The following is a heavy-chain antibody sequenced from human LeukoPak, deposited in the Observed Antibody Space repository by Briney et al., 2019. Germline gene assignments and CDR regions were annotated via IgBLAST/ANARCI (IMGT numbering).Heavy chain of an antibody. CDR2: IYPDDSDT. D-gene: IGHD3-22*01. CDR3: ASAGDSSGYYYFSAFDI. V-gene: IGHV5-51*01. J-gene: IGHJ3*02. Sequence: GESLQISFKASGYRFTNCWIGWVRQMPGKGLEWMGVIYPDDSDTTYSPSFQGQVTISADKSISTAYLQWSSLKASDTAMYYCASAGDSSGYYYFSAFDIWGQGTMVTVSS. CDR1: GYRFTNCW.